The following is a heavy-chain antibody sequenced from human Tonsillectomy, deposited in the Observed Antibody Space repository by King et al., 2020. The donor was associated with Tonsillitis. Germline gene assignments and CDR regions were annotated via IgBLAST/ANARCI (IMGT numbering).Heavy chain of an antibody. CDR2: INTNTGNP. D-gene: IGHD3-10*01. V-gene: IGHV7-4-1*02. CDR1: GYTFISYA. J-gene: IGHJ5*02. Sequence: VQLVESGSELKKPGASVKVSCKTSGYTFISYAMNWVRQAPGQGLEWMGWINTNTGNPTYAQGFTGRFVFSLDTSVSTAYLQISSLKAEDTAVYYCARDLYLGYGDWFDPWGQGTLVTVSS. CDR3: ARDLYLGYGDWFDP.